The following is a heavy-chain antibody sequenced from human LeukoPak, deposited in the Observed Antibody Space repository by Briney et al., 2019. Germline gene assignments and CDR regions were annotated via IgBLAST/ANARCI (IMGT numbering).Heavy chain of an antibody. D-gene: IGHD3-10*01. V-gene: IGHV4-59*01. CDR3: ARGEVVRGVYYYYGMDV. Sequence: SETLSLTCTVSGGSISTYYWTWIRQPPGKGLEWIGYIYYSGSTNYNPSLMSRVTISVDTSKNQFSLKLNSVTAADTAVYYCARGEVVRGVYYYYGMDVWGQGTTVTVSS. CDR2: IYYSGST. J-gene: IGHJ6*02. CDR1: GGSISTYY.